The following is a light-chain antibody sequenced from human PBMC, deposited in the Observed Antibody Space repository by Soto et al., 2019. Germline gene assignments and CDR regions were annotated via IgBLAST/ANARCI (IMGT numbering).Light chain of an antibody. V-gene: IGKV3-20*01. CDR3: QQYGGVPYT. Sequence: EIVLTQSPGTLSLSPGQRATLSCRASESISRDYLAWYQQRLGRAPRLLIYGASSGATGIPDRFSGSGSGTDFTLTISRLEPEDFAIYYCQQYGGVPYTFGQGTKVDIK. J-gene: IGKJ2*01. CDR2: GAS. CDR1: ESISRDY.